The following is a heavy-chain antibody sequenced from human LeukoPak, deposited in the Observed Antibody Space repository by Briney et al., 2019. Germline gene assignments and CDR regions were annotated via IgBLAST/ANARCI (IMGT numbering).Heavy chain of an antibody. CDR2: YKSKTDGGTT. Sequence: GGPLRLSCVASVFTFTNAWMSWVRQAPGKGLEWVGRYKSKTDGGTTDYAAPVKVRFTISRDDSKNTLYLQMNSLKAEDTAVYYCLGQYYYYSGGYTDYWGQGALVTVSS. J-gene: IGHJ4*02. D-gene: IGHD3-22*01. CDR1: VFTFTNAW. CDR3: LGQYYYYSGGYTDY. V-gene: IGHV3-15*01.